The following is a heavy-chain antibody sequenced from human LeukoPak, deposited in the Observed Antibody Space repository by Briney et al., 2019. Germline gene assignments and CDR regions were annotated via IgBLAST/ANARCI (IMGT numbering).Heavy chain of an antibody. Sequence: PSETLSLTCAVSGGSISGYYWSWIRQSPDKGLEWIGYIYYSGSTNYNPSLKSRVTISVDTSKNQFSLKLSSVTAADTAVYYCASSSWYYYDSSGYLSGYFDYWGQGTLVTVSS. CDR1: GGSISGYY. J-gene: IGHJ4*02. D-gene: IGHD3-22*01. CDR3: ASSSWYYYDSSGYLSGYFDY. V-gene: IGHV4-59*01. CDR2: IYYSGST.